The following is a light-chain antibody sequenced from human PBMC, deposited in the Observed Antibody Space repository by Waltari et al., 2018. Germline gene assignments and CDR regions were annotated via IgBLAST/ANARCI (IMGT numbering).Light chain of an antibody. CDR2: WAS. Sequence: DIVMTQSPDSLAVSLGDRATIDCKSSQSVFYRSDNKNYLAWYQHNPGQPPKLLFYWASTRESGVPDRFSASGSGTDFTLTINNLQAEDVAVYYCQQYYRSRTFGQGTKVEIK. CDR3: QQYYRSRT. CDR1: QSVFYRSDNKNY. V-gene: IGKV4-1*01. J-gene: IGKJ1*01.